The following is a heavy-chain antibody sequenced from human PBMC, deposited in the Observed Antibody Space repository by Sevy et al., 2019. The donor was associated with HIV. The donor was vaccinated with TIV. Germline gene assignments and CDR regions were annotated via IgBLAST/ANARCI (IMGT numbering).Heavy chain of an antibody. CDR3: TTGPITIFGVVIPQSPNY. CDR1: GFTFSNAW. D-gene: IGHD3-3*01. J-gene: IGHJ4*02. Sequence: GGSLRLSCAASGFTFSNAWMSWVRQAPGKGLEWVGRIKSKTDGGTTDYAAPVKVRFTISRDDSKNTLYLQMNSLKTEDTAVYYCTTGPITIFGVVIPQSPNYWGQGTLVTVSS. V-gene: IGHV3-15*01. CDR2: IKSKTDGGTT.